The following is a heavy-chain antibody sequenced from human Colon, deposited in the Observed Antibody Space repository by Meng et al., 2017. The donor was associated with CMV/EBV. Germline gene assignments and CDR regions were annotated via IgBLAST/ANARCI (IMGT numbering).Heavy chain of an antibody. J-gene: IGHJ4*02. V-gene: IGHV3-11*06. CDR1: GFTFSDYY. Sequence: GESLKISCAASGFTFSDYYMSWIRQAPGKGLEWVSSMMGGDSYKYYAESVQGRFTISRDNAKNSVFLQMDSLRGDDTAIYYCARARGQLSFDLWGQGISVTVSS. CDR3: ARARGQLSFDL. D-gene: IGHD2/OR15-2a*01. CDR2: MMGGDSYK.